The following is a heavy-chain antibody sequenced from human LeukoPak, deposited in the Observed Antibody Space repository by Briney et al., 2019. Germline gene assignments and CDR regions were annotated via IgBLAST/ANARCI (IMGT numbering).Heavy chain of an antibody. V-gene: IGHV1-18*01. CDR1: GYIFTSYG. J-gene: IGHJ4*02. Sequence: ASVKVSCKTSGYIFTSYGITWVRQAPGQGLEWTGWISAYNGATDFAHNLQGRVTMTTDTSTTTVYMELRSLRSDDTAVYYCARCWSFDRGYCDYWGQGTLVTVSS. CDR2: ISAYNGAT. CDR3: ARCWSFDRGYCDY.